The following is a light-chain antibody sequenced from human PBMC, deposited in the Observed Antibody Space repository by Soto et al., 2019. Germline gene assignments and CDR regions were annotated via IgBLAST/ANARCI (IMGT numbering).Light chain of an antibody. Sequence: QSALTQPPSVSAAPGQKVTISCSGSSSNIGNNYVFWYQQLPGTAPKLLIYDNDKRPSGIPDRFSGSKSGTSATLGITGLQTGDEADYYCATWDRSLSVGVFGGGTTLTVL. J-gene: IGLJ2*01. CDR1: SSNIGNNY. CDR3: ATWDRSLSVGV. CDR2: DND. V-gene: IGLV1-51*01.